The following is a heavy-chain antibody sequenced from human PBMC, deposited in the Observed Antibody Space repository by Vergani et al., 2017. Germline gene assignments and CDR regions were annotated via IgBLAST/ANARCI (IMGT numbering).Heavy chain of an antibody. CDR1: GFTFNHYA. CDR3: AKANPRNSGYDYLYVYHAMDV. D-gene: IGHD5-12*01. CDR2: ISGSGGST. Sequence: EVQLLESGGDLVQPGGSLRLSCAASGFTFNHYAMNWVRQAPGKGLEWVSGISGSGGSTYYAGSVKGRFTISRDSSKNTLYLQMNSLSAGDTAVYYCAKANPRNSGYDYLYVYHAMDVWGQGTTVTVSS. J-gene: IGHJ6*02. V-gene: IGHV3-23*01.